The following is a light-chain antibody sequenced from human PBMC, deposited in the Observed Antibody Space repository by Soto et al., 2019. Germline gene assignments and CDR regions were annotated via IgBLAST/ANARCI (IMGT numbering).Light chain of an antibody. CDR1: QSIGTY. V-gene: IGKV1-39*01. CDR3: QHSYSAPRK. J-gene: IGKJ2*01. CDR2: GAS. Sequence: DIQMTQSPSSLPASVGDRISITCRASQSIGTYLSWYQQKPGKAPKLLIYGASSLQSGVPSRLSGSGSETGFTLTIRSLQTEDLATDDCQHSYSAPRKFGKGTQVKIK.